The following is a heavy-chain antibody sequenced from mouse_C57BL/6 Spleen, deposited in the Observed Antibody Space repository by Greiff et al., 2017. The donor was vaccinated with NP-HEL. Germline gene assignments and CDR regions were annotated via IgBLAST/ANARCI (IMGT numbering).Heavy chain of an antibody. J-gene: IGHJ2*01. D-gene: IGHD1-1*01. V-gene: IGHV5-17*01. CDR1: GFTFSDYG. CDR3: AREVLRYLGY. CDR2: ISSGSSNI. Sequence: EVKVVESGGGLVKPGGSLKLSCAASGFTFSDYGMHWVRQAPEKGLEWVAYISSGSSNIYYADTVKGRFTISRDNAKNTLFMQMNSLRSEDTAMYYCAREVLRYLGYWGQGTTLTVSS.